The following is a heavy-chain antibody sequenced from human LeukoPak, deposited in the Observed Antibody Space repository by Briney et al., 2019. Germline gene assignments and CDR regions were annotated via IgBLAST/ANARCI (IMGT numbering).Heavy chain of an antibody. CDR2: IYYSGST. CDR1: GGSISSYY. Sequence: KTSETLSLTCTVSGGSISSYYWSWIRQPPGKGLEWIGYIYYSGSTNYNPSLKSRVTISVDTSKNQFSLELSSVTAADTAVYYCARHDYDFYFDYWGQGTLVTVSS. J-gene: IGHJ4*02. V-gene: IGHV4-59*08. CDR3: ARHDYDFYFDY. D-gene: IGHD3-3*01.